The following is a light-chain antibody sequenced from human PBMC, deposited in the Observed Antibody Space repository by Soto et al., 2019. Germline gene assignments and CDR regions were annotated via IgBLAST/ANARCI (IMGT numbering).Light chain of an antibody. V-gene: IGKV3-11*01. Sequence: EIVLTHSPATLSLSPGERATLSCRASQSVSSYLAWYQQKPGQAPRLLIYDASNRATGIPARFSGSGSGTDFTLTISSLEPEDFAVYYCQQRSNWPLYTFGGGTKVEIK. CDR2: DAS. J-gene: IGKJ4*01. CDR3: QQRSNWPLYT. CDR1: QSVSSY.